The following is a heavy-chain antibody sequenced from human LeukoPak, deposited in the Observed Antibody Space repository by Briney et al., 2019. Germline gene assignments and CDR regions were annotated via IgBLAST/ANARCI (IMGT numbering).Heavy chain of an antibody. CDR2: IYIDGIT. Sequence: SETLCLTCTVSGGSIRTDGSYWAWIRQPPGKVLEWIGSIYIDGITHYNSSLQSRVTLSIDTSKNHFSLWLTSVTPADTDVFYCARLFTRAWEYRYGMDVWGQGTAVTVSS. D-gene: IGHD1-26*01. CDR3: ARLFTRAWEYRYGMDV. CDR1: GGSIRTDGSY. V-gene: IGHV4-39*02. J-gene: IGHJ6*02.